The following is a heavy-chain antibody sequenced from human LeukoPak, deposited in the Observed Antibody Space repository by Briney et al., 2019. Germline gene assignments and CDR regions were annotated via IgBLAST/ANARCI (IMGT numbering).Heavy chain of an antibody. Sequence: SETLSLTCAVSGGPITSFYWSWIRQPPGKGLECIGYVHYSGSTNYNPSLKSRVTMSVDTSNNQFFLKLSSVTAADTAVYYCARGPWYFDLWARGTLVTVSS. J-gene: IGHJ2*01. CDR1: GGPITSFY. CDR3: ARGPWYFDL. V-gene: IGHV4-59*01. CDR2: VHYSGST.